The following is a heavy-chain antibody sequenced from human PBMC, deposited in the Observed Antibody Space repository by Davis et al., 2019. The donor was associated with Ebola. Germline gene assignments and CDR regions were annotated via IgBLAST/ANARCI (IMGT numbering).Heavy chain of an antibody. CDR3: VTLSTRSSNSDH. V-gene: IGHV3-72*01. D-gene: IGHD5/OR15-5a*01. CDR1: GFSFSDHH. CDR2: IEGYSYDT. J-gene: IGHJ4*02. Sequence: PGGSLRLSCAASGFSFSDHHMDWVRQAPGKGLEWVGRIEGYSYDTEYATSVKGRFSISRDDSRNSLYLQMNSLTTDDTAVYHCVTLSTRSSNSDHWGQGTLVTVSS.